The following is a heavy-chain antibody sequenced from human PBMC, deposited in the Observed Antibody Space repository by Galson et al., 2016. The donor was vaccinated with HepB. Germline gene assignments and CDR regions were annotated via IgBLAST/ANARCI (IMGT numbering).Heavy chain of an antibody. D-gene: IGHD2-8*02. CDR2: LNGDGTHT. CDR1: GFSFNSHW. CDR3: GRGNTEKYLLDY. V-gene: IGHV3-74*03. Sequence: SLRLSCAASGFSFNSHWMHWVRRAPGKWPVLVSRLNGDGTHTEYADSVKGRFTISRDNAKNMLYLQMSSLRAEDTAVYYCGRGNTEKYLLDYWGQGTLVTVSS. J-gene: IGHJ4*02.